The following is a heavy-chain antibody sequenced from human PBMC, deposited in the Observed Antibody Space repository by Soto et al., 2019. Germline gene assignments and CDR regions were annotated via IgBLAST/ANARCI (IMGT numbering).Heavy chain of an antibody. J-gene: IGHJ5*02. D-gene: IGHD3-9*01. Sequence: QVQLLESGGGVVQSGRSLRLSCAASGFTFSGSEMHWVRQAPGKGLEWVAFISYDGDNKYYADSVKGRFTVSRDNSRNTLHLQMGSLRPEDTAVYYCARASYFSEKTAYYAKSFKWFDPWGQGTLLTVSS. CDR3: ARASYFSEKTAYYAKSFKWFDP. CDR2: ISYDGDNK. CDR1: GFTFSGSE. V-gene: IGHV3-30*14.